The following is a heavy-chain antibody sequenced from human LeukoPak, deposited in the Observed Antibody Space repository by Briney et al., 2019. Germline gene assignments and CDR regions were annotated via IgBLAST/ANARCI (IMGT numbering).Heavy chain of an antibody. CDR3: ARAPKNYYDSSGYYSDYFDY. CDR2: IYTSGST. Sequence: SETLSLTCTVSGGSISSYYWSWIRQPAGKGLEWIGRIYTSGSTNYNPSLKSRVTMSVDTSKNQFSLKLSSVTAADTAVYYCARAPKNYYDSSGYYSDYFDYWGQGTLVTVSS. V-gene: IGHV4-4*07. D-gene: IGHD3-22*01. J-gene: IGHJ4*02. CDR1: GGSISSYY.